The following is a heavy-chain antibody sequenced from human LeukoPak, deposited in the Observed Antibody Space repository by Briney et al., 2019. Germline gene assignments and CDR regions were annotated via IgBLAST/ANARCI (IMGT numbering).Heavy chain of an antibody. CDR2: IIPILGIA. CDR3: ARDSSGYSYGDRFDY. D-gene: IGHD5-18*01. Sequence: SVKVSCKASGGTFSSYAISWVRQAPGQGLEWMGRIIPILGIANYAQKFQGRVTITADKSTSTAYMELSSLRSEDTAVYYCARDSSGYSYGDRFDYWGQGTLVTVSS. CDR1: GGTFSSYA. V-gene: IGHV1-69*04. J-gene: IGHJ4*02.